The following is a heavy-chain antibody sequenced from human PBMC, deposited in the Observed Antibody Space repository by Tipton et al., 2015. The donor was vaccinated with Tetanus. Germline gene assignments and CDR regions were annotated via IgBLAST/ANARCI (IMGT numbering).Heavy chain of an antibody. J-gene: IGHJ6*02. CDR3: ASGRSIRHGLDV. Sequence: VQLVQSGAEVKKPGASVKVSCKASGYTFTSYGLNWVRKAAGRGFEWMGWLNPKSGSAVYGQKFQGRVTMTTNTSITTAYMELRSLRYEDTAVYYCASGRSIRHGLDVWGHGATVIFSS. V-gene: IGHV1-8*02. D-gene: IGHD6-6*01. CDR1: GYTFTSYG. CDR2: LNPKSGSA.